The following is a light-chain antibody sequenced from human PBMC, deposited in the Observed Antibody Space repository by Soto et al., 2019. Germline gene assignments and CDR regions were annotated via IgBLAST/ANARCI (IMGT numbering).Light chain of an antibody. V-gene: IGKV3-20*01. J-gene: IGKJ5*01. Sequence: EIVLTQSPGTLSLSPGERATLSCRASQSVSSSYLAWYRQKPGQTPRLLISDASSRAIGIPDRFSGSGSGTDFTLTISRLEPEDFAVYYCQQFGSSPFTFGQGTRLEIK. CDR1: QSVSSSY. CDR3: QQFGSSPFT. CDR2: DAS.